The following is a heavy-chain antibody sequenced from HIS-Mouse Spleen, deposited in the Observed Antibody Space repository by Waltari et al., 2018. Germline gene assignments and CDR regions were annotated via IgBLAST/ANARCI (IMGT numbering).Heavy chain of an antibody. Sequence: QVQLVQSGAEVKKPGASVKVSCKASGYTFTSYDINWVRQATGQGLEWMGWMKPNSGNTGYAQKFQGRVTMTRNTSISTAYMELSSLRSEETAVYYCARGHDYSNYFDYWGQGTLVTVSS. CDR2: MKPNSGNT. J-gene: IGHJ4*02. CDR1: GYTFTSYD. D-gene: IGHD4-4*01. V-gene: IGHV1-8*01. CDR3: ARGHDYSNYFDY.